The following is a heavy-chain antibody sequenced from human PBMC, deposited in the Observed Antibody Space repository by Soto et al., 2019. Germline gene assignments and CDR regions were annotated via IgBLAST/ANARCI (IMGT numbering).Heavy chain of an antibody. V-gene: IGHV3-64D*06. Sequence: GGFLRLSCSASGFTLSSYAMHWVRQAPGKGLEYVSAISSNGGSTYYADSVKGRFTISRDNSKNTLYLQMSSLRAEDTAVYYCVKDHGSGWYGGGYFDYWGQGTLVTVSS. CDR3: VKDHGSGWYGGGYFDY. J-gene: IGHJ4*02. CDR1: GFTLSSYA. D-gene: IGHD6-19*01. CDR2: ISSNGGST.